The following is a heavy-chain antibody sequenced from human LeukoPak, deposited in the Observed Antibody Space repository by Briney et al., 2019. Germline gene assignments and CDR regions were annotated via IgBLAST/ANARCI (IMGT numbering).Heavy chain of an antibody. CDR3: ARVLELYDSSGYCDY. CDR2: ISSSSSYI. Sequence: PGGSLRLSCAASGFTFSSYSMNWVRQAPGKGLEWVSSISSSSSYIYYAGSVKGRFTISRDNAKNSLYLQMNSLRAEDTAVYYCARVLELYDSSGYCDYWGQGTLVTVSS. V-gene: IGHV3-21*01. CDR1: GFTFSSYS. D-gene: IGHD3-22*01. J-gene: IGHJ4*02.